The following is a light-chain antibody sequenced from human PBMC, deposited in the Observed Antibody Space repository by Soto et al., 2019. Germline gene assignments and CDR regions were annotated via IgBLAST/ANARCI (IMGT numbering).Light chain of an antibody. CDR2: QDT. J-gene: IGLJ2*01. Sequence: SYELTQPPSVSVSPGQTANITCAGDKLGNKYACWYQQKTGQSPVVVISQDTKRPSGIPERFSGSNSGNTATLTISGTQAMDEADYYCQAWDSTTVVFGGGTKLTVL. V-gene: IGLV3-1*01. CDR1: KLGNKY. CDR3: QAWDSTTVV.